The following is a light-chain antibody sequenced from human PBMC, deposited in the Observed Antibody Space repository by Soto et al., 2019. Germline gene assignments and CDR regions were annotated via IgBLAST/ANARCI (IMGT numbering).Light chain of an antibody. CDR2: EVS. CDR1: SSDVGGYNY. V-gene: IGLV2-8*01. J-gene: IGLJ3*02. CDR3: SSYAGSNTWV. Sequence: QSALTQPHSASGSPGQSVTISCTGTSSDVGGYNYVSWYQQHPGKAPKLMIYEVSKRPSWVPDRFSGSKSGNTASLTVSGLQAEDEADYYCSSYAGSNTWVFGGGTKLTV.